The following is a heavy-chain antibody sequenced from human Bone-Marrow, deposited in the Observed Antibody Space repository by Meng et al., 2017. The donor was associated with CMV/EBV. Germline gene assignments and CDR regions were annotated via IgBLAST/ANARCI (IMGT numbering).Heavy chain of an antibody. J-gene: IGHJ6*02. Sequence: ASVKVSCKASGYTFTGYYMHWVRQAPGQGLEWMGWINPNSGGTNYAQKFQGRVTMTRDTSISTAYMELSRLRSDDTAVYYCARDSSSWGVHYYYGMDVWGQGTTVTFSS. CDR3: ARDSSSWGVHYYYGMDV. V-gene: IGHV1-2*02. CDR1: GYTFTGYY. D-gene: IGHD6-13*01. CDR2: INPNSGGT.